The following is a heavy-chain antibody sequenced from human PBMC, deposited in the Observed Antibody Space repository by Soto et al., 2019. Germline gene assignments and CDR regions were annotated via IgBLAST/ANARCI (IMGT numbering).Heavy chain of an antibody. J-gene: IGHJ4*02. CDR1: GYTFTSYG. V-gene: IGHV1-18*01. CDR3: ARGNYDCSGSYYNPSDYFDY. Sequence: ASVKVSCKASGYTFTSYGISWVRRAPGQGLEWMGWISAYNGNTNYAQKLQGRVTMTTDTSTSTAYMELRSLRSDDTAVYYCARGNYDCSGSYYNPSDYFDYWGQGTLVTVSS. D-gene: IGHD3-10*01. CDR2: ISAYNGNT.